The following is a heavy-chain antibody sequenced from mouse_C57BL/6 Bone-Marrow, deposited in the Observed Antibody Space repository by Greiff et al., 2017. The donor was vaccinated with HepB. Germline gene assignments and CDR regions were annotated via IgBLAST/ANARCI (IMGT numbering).Heavy chain of an antibody. J-gene: IGHJ4*01. CDR2: IYPRSGNT. CDR3: ARCSSSYFYYAMDY. CDR1: GYTFTSYG. V-gene: IGHV1-81*01. Sequence: LQESGAELARPGASVKLSCKASGYTFTSYGISWVKQRTGQGLEWIGEIYPRSGNTYYNEKFKGKATLTADKSSSTAYMELRSLTSEDSAVYFCARCSSSYFYYAMDYWGQGTSVTVSS. D-gene: IGHD1-1*01.